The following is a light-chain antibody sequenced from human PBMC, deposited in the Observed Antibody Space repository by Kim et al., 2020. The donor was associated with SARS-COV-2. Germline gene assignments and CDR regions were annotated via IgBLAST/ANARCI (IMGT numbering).Light chain of an antibody. CDR2: GKN. CDR1: SLRNYY. CDR3: NSRDTSGYV. Sequence: SVALGQTVKSTCQGHSLRNYYASWYQQRPGQAPALVIYGKNNRPSGIPDRFSGSSSGNTTSLTITGAQAEDEADYYCNSRDTSGYVFGTGTKVTVL. J-gene: IGLJ1*01. V-gene: IGLV3-19*01.